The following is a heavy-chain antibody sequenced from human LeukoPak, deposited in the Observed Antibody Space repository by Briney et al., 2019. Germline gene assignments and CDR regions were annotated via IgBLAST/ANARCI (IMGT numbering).Heavy chain of an antibody. D-gene: IGHD6-19*01. Sequence: PGGSLRLSCAASGFTFSSYSMNWVRQAPGKGLEWVSVIYSGGSTYYADSVKGRFTISRDNSKNTLYLQMNSLRAEDTAVYYCARGQWLVNNWFDPWGQGTLVTVSS. CDR3: ARGQWLVNNWFDP. CDR2: IYSGGST. V-gene: IGHV3-66*01. CDR1: GFTFSSYS. J-gene: IGHJ5*02.